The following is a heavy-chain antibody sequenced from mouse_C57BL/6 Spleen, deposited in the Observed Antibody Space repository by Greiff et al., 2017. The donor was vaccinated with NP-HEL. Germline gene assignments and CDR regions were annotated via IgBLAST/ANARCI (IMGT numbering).Heavy chain of an antibody. V-gene: IGHV1-15*01. Sequence: QVQLQQSGAELVRPGASVTLSCKASGYTFTDYEMHWVKQTPVHGLEWIGAIDPETGGTAYTHKFKGKAILTADKSSSTAYMELRSLTSEDSAVYYCTRRYYGSSPFDYWGQGTTLTVSA. CDR3: TRRYYGSSPFDY. CDR2: IDPETGGT. CDR1: GYTFTDYE. D-gene: IGHD1-1*01. J-gene: IGHJ2*01.